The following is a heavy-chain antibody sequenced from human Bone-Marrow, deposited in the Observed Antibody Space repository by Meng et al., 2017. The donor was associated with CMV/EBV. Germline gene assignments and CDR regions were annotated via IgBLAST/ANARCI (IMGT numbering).Heavy chain of an antibody. J-gene: IGHJ5*02. V-gene: IGHV4-59*12. D-gene: IGHD5-18*01. CDR1: GGSISSYY. Sequence: SETLSLTCTVSGGSISSYYWSWIRQPPGKGLEWIGYIYYSGSTYYNPSLKSRVTISVDTSKNQFSLKLSSVTAADTAVYYCARGGTAMVTYRFDPWGQGTLVTVSS. CDR3: ARGGTAMVTYRFDP. CDR2: IYYSGST.